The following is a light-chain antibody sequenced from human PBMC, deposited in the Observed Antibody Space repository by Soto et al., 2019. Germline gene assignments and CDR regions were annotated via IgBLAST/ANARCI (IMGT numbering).Light chain of an antibody. Sequence: QAVVTQSSSASASLGSSVKLTCTLSSGHSNNIIAWHQQQPGKAPRFLMKLEGSGTYNKGSGVPGRFSGSSSGADRYLTISNLQSEDEAHYYCETWDTNTWVFGGGTKVTVL. CDR1: SGHSNNI. CDR2: LEGSGTY. V-gene: IGLV4-60*03. CDR3: ETWDTNTWV. J-gene: IGLJ3*02.